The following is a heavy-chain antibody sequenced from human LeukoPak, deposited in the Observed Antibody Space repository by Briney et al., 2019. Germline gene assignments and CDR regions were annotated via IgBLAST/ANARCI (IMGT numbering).Heavy chain of an antibody. Sequence: SVKASCKPSGYTFTSHGITRVRQPPGHGLESMGGIIPFFGTADFAQKFQGRVTIIADQSTSQAFMELTNLQSEDTAVDYYSRGMTGYRYGPVDYWGQGTLVTVSS. CDR3: SRGMTGYRYGPVDY. CDR2: IIPFFGTA. CDR1: GYTFTSHG. V-gene: IGHV1-69*13. J-gene: IGHJ4*02. D-gene: IGHD5-18*01.